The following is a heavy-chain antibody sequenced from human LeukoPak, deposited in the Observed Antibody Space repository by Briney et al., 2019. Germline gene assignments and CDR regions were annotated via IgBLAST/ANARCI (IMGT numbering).Heavy chain of an antibody. J-gene: IGHJ4*02. Sequence: GGSLRLSCAASGFTFSSYGMHWVRQAPGKGLEWVAFIRYDGSNKYYADSVKGRFTISRDNSKNTPYLQMNSLRAEDTAVYYCAKDYYYGSGSYYAPDRYYFDYWGQGTLVTVSS. CDR3: AKDYYYGSGSYYAPDRYYFDY. CDR2: IRYDGSNK. CDR1: GFTFSSYG. V-gene: IGHV3-30*02. D-gene: IGHD3-10*01.